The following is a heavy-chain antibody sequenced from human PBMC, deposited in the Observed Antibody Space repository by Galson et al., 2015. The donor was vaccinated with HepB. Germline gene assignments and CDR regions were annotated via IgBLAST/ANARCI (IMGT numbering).Heavy chain of an antibody. CDR3: ATAAREYSSCWHDAFDI. CDR1: GFTFSSYS. V-gene: IGHV3-21*01. J-gene: IGHJ3*02. Sequence: SLRLSCAASGFTFSSYSMNWVRQAPGKGLEWVSSISSSSSYIYYADSVKGRFTISRDNAKNSLYLQMNSLRAEDTAVYYCATAAREYSSCWHDAFDIWGQGTMVTVSS. D-gene: IGHD6-19*01. CDR2: ISSSSSYI.